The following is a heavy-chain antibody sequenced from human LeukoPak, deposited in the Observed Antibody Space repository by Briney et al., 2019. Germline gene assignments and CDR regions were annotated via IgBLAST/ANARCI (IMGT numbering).Heavy chain of an antibody. CDR3: ARHNWSYGGWFDP. CDR1: GGSISSYY. D-gene: IGHD1-20*01. CDR2: IYTSGST. J-gene: IGHJ5*02. Sequence: SETLSLTCTVSGGSISSYYWSWIRQPPGKGLEWIGYIYTSGSTNYNPSLKSRGTISVDASKNQFSLKLSSVTAADTAVYYCARHNWSYGGWFDPWGQGTLVTVSS. V-gene: IGHV4-4*09.